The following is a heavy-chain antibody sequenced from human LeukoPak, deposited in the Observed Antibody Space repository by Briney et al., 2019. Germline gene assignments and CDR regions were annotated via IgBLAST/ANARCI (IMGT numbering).Heavy chain of an antibody. D-gene: IGHD6-13*01. V-gene: IGHV3-15*01. CDR1: GFTFSNAW. Sequence: PGGSLRLSCAASGFTFSNAWMSWVRQAPGKGLEWVGCVKSKTDGGTVEYAAPVRGRFTISRDDPKNTLYLQMNSLKTEDTAVYYCTTWGLLPTAGPGICDYWGRGTLVAVSS. CDR3: TTWGLLPTAGPGICDY. CDR2: VKSKTDGGTV. J-gene: IGHJ4*02.